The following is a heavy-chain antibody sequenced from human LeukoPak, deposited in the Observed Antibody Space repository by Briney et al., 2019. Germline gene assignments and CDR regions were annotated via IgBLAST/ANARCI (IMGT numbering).Heavy chain of an antibody. Sequence: PSETLSLTCTVSGGSISSGSYYWSWIRQPAGMGLEWIGRIYTSGSTNYNPSLKSRVTMSVDTSKNQFSLKLSSVTAADTAVYYCARLYGNFQNYYDYWGQGTLVTVSS. CDR2: IYTSGST. V-gene: IGHV4-61*02. J-gene: IGHJ4*02. CDR3: ARLYGNFQNYYDY. D-gene: IGHD1-7*01. CDR1: GGSISSGSYY.